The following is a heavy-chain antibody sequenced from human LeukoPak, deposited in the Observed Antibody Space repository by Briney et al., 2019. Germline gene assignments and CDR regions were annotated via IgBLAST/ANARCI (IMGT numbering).Heavy chain of an antibody. CDR2: ISYDGSDK. CDR3: AKDVSTGWSFDS. J-gene: IGHJ4*02. D-gene: IGHD6-19*01. Sequence: QPGGSLRLSCAASGFTYNNYGMHWVRQAPGKGLEWVTFISYDGSDKSYADSVKGRFIISRDNSKKTLYLQMNSLTADDAAVYYCAKDVSTGWSFDSWGQGTLVTVSS. CDR1: GFTYNNYG. V-gene: IGHV3-30*02.